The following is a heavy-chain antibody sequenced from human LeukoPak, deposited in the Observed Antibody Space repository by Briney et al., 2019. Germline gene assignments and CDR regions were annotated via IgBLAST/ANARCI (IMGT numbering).Heavy chain of an antibody. J-gene: IGHJ6*02. CDR2: INHSGRT. D-gene: IGHD3-10*01. V-gene: IGHV4-34*01. CDR3: ARSIRPAVTMVRGAPDV. Sequence: SETLSLTCAVYGGSFSGYYWSWIRQPPGKGLEWIGEINHSGRTNYNPSLKSRVTISVDTSKNQISLKLSSVTAADTAVYYCARSIRPAVTMVRGAPDVWGQGTTVTVSS. CDR1: GGSFSGYY.